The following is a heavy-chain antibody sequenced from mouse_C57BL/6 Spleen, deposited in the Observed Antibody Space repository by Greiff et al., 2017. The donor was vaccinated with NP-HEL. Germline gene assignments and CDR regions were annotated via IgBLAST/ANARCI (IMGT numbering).Heavy chain of an antibody. CDR1: GYSFTGYY. J-gene: IGHJ4*01. V-gene: IGHV1-42*01. CDR3: ARKGQLRLLAMDY. CDR2: INPSTGGT. Sequence: VQLKQSGPELVKPGASVKISCKASGYSFTGYYMNWVKQSPEKSLEWIGEINPSTGGTTYNQKFKAKATLTVDKSSSTAYMQLKSLTSEDSAVYYCARKGQLRLLAMDYWGQGTSVTVSS. D-gene: IGHD3-2*02.